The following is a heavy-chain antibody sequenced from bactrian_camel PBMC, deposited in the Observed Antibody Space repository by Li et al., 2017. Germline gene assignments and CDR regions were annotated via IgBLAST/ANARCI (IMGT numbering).Heavy chain of an antibody. D-gene: IGHD2*01. V-gene: IGHV3S53*01. Sequence: QLVESGGGTAEAGGSLRLSCAAAGNSVSRYCMGWFRQAPGKQRESVAVIDVNDKPTYANSMKDRFTISKDHAKNTLILEMSSLKPNDTANYYCAAVLGSGGYCYLLQEIFKRWGQGTQVTVS. CDR2: IDVNDKP. CDR3: AAVLGSGGYCYLLQEIFKR. J-gene: IGHJ4*01. CDR1: GNSVSRYC.